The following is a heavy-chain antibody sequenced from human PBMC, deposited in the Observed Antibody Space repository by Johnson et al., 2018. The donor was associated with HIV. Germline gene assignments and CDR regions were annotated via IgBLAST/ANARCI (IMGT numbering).Heavy chain of an antibody. CDR1: RFTFDDYA. J-gene: IGHJ3*02. CDR3: ARAYSYGAFDI. CDR2: INWDGDST. V-gene: IGHV3-43D*03. Sequence: LVESGGVVVQPGGSLRLSCETSRFTFDDYAMHWVLQAPGKGLEWVSLINWDGDSTYYADSVKGRFTISRDNSKNSLYLQMNSLRPEDTGLYYCARAYSYGAFDIWGQGTRVTVSS. D-gene: IGHD5-18*01.